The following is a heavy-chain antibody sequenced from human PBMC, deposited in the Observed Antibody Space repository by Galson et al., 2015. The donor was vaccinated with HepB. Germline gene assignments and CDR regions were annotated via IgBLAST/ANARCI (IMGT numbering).Heavy chain of an antibody. CDR3: AKMDAYDILTGYYLGIES. CDR1: GFTFRSYG. Sequence: LRLSCAASGFTFRSYGLHWVRQAPGKGLEWVAVISHDGSNKFYADSVKGRFTVSRDNSKNTLYLQMSSLRAEDTAVYYCAKMDAYDILTGYYLGIESWGQGTLVTVSS. CDR2: ISHDGSNK. V-gene: IGHV3-30*18. D-gene: IGHD3-9*01. J-gene: IGHJ5*02.